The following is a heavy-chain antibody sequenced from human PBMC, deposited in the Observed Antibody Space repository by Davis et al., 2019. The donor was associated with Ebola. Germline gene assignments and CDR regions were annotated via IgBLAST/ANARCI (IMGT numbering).Heavy chain of an antibody. J-gene: IGHJ4*02. CDR1: GFTFGDYA. CDR2: ISWDGRST. V-gene: IGHV3-43D*03. CDR3: TAYDSTFRNY. D-gene: IGHD3-22*01. Sequence: GGSLRLSCAASGFTFGDYAMHWVRQAPGKGLEWVSLISWDGRSTAYADSVRDRFSISRDNSKKFLYLQMNGLRADDTALYYCTAYDSTFRNYWGQGTLVTVSS.